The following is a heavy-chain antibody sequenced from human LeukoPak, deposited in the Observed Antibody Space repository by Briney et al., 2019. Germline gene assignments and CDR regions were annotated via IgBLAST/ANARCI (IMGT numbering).Heavy chain of an antibody. J-gene: IGHJ4*02. CDR2: ISAYNGNT. Sequence: ASVKVSCKASGYTFTSYGISWVRQAPGQGLEWMGWISAYNGNTNYAQKLQGRVTMTTDTSTSTAYTELRSLRSDDTAVYYCARSARWLLYYFDYWGQGTLVTVSS. CDR3: ARSARWLLYYFDY. D-gene: IGHD3-3*01. V-gene: IGHV1-18*01. CDR1: GYTFTSYG.